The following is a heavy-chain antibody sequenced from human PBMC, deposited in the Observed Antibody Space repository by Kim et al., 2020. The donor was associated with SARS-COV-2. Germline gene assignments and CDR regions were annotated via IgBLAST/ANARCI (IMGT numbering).Heavy chain of an antibody. Sequence: SETLSLTCTVSGGSISSYYWSWIRQPPGKGLEWIGYIYYSGSTNYNPSLKSRVTISVDTSKNQFSLKLSSVTAADTAVYYCARSTYSSSWLSFDIWGQGT. D-gene: IGHD6-13*01. V-gene: IGHV4-59*08. CDR2: IYYSGST. J-gene: IGHJ3*02. CDR3: ARSTYSSSWLSFDI. CDR1: GGSISSYY.